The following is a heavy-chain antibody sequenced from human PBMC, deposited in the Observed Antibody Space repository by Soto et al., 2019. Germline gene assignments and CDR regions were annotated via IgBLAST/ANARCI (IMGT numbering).Heavy chain of an antibody. CDR2: ISSSGRT. CDR1: GDSVSSDIYY. D-gene: IGHD5-18*01. J-gene: IGHJ4*02. CDR3: ARDIRGYSRAFDY. Sequence: PSETLSLTCTVSGDSVSSDIYYLTWIRQPPGKGLEWIGYISSSGRTNYNPSLKSRVTISLDTSNNQFSLELTSVTAADTAIYYCARDIRGYSRAFDYWGQGTLVTVSS. V-gene: IGHV4-61*01.